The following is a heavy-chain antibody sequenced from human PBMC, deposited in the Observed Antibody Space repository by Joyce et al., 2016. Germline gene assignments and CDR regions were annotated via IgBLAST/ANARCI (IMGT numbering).Heavy chain of an antibody. J-gene: IGHJ4*02. Sequence: QVQLQESGPGLVKPSETLSLTCTVSGVSFTTFYWKWVRQPPGKGLEWIGHIYYSGSTNYNPSLKSRLTISVDTSKSQFSLKLTSLTAADTAVYYCAGGSGDYWGQGTLVTVSS. D-gene: IGHD3-10*01. CDR2: IYYSGST. V-gene: IGHV4-59*01. CDR3: AGGSGDY. CDR1: GVSFTTFY.